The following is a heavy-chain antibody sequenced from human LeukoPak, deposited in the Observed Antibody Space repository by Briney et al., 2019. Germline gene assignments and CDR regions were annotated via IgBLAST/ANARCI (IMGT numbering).Heavy chain of an antibody. J-gene: IGHJ6*03. D-gene: IGHD1-26*01. Sequence: TGGSLRLSCAASGFTFSSYSMNWVRQAPGKGLEWVSSISSSSSYIYYADSVKGRFTISRDNAKNSLYLQMNSLRAEDTAVYYCARDVSGSYPSYMDVWGKGTTVTISS. CDR3: ARDVSGSYPSYMDV. CDR1: GFTFSSYS. V-gene: IGHV3-21*01. CDR2: ISSSSSYI.